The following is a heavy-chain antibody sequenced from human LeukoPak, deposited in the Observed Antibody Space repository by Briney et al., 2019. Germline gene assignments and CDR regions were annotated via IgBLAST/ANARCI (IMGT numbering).Heavy chain of an antibody. CDR1: GYTFTGYY. V-gene: IGHV1-2*02. CDR3: ARDPVYLPHLRFFSSSMDV. J-gene: IGHJ6*02. D-gene: IGHD3-3*01. CDR2: INPNSGGT. Sequence: ASVKVSCKASGYTFTGYYMHWVRQAPGQGLEWMGWINPNSGGTNYAQKFQGRVTMTRDTSISTAYMELSRLRSDDTAVYYCARDPVYLPHLRFFSSSMDVWGQGTTVTVSS.